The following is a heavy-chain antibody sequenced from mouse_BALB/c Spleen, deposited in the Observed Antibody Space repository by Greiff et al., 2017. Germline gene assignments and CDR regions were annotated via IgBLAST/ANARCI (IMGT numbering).Heavy chain of an antibody. D-gene: IGHD1-1*01. V-gene: IGHV5-6*01. CDR1: GFTFSSYG. J-gene: IGHJ2*01. CDR2: ISSGGSYT. CDR3: ARHTYGSSPYYFDY. Sequence: EVKLVESGGDLVKPGGSLKLSCAASGFTFSSYGMSWVRQTPDKRLEWVATISSGGSYTYYPDSVKGRFTISRDNAKNTLYLQMSSLKSEDTAMYYCARHTYGSSPYYFDYWGQGTTLTVSS.